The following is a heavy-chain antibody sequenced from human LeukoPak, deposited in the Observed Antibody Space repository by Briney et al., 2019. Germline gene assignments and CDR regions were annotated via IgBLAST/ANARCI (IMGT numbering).Heavy chain of an antibody. CDR2: FDPEDGET. D-gene: IGHD3-16*01. CDR3: ATVGGAYSAFDI. J-gene: IGHJ3*02. Sequence: ASVKVSCKVSGYTLTELSIHWVRQAPGKGLEWMGGFDPEDGETMYAQEFQGRVTMTEDTSTDTAYMELSSLRSEDTAVYYCATVGGAYSAFDIWGQGTMVTVSS. CDR1: GYTLTELS. V-gene: IGHV1-24*01.